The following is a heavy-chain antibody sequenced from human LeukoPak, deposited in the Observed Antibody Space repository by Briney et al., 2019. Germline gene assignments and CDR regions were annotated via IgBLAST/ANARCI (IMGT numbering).Heavy chain of an antibody. CDR1: GFTISSNY. V-gene: IGHV3-53*01. D-gene: IGHD6-6*01. Sequence: PGGSLRLSCAASGFTISSNYMSWVRQAPGKGLEWVSVIYSGGSTYYADSVKGRFTISRDNSKNTLYLQMNSLRAEDTAVYYCAREPSIAALGYWGQGTLVTVSS. CDR3: AREPSIAALGY. CDR2: IYSGGST. J-gene: IGHJ4*02.